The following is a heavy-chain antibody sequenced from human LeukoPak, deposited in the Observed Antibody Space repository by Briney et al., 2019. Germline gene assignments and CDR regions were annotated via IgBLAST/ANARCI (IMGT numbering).Heavy chain of an antibody. J-gene: IGHJ4*02. CDR3: AKDLSRRSITMFDY. CDR2: IRYDGSNK. CDR1: GFTFSSYG. Sequence: GGSLRLSCAASGFTFSSYGMHWVRQAPGKGLEWVAFIRYDGSNKYYADSVKGRFTISRDNSKNTLYLQMNSLRAEDTAVYYCAKDLSRRSITMFDYWGQGTLVTVSS. V-gene: IGHV3-30*02. D-gene: IGHD3-10*01.